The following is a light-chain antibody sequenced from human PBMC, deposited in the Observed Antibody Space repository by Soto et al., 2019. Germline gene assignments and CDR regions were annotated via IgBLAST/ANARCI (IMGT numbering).Light chain of an antibody. Sequence: QSVLTQPASVSGSPGQSITISCTGTSTDVGGDNYVSWYQQYPGKAPKVMIYLVSKRPSGVPDRFSGSKSGNTASLTISGLQAEDEADYYCCSYAGNYIYVFGTGTKVTVL. CDR3: CSYAGNYIYV. V-gene: IGLV2-11*01. CDR1: STDVGGDNY. J-gene: IGLJ1*01. CDR2: LVS.